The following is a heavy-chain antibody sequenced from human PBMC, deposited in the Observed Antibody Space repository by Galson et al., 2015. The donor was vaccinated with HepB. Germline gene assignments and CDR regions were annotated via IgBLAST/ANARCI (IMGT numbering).Heavy chain of an antibody. CDR3: AKDKLRYCSGGSCYSSFDY. D-gene: IGHD2-15*01. CDR1: GFTFSSYG. CDR2: ISYDGSNK. J-gene: IGHJ4*02. Sequence: SLRLSCAASGFTFSSYGMHWVRQAPGKGLEWVAVISYDGSNKYYADSVKGRFTISRDNSKNTLYLQMNSLRAEDTAVYYCAKDKLRYCSGGSCYSSFDYWGQGTLVTVSS. V-gene: IGHV3-30*18.